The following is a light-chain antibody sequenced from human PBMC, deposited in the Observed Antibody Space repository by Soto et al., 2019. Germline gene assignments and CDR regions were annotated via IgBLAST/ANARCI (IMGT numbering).Light chain of an antibody. J-gene: IGKJ1*01. V-gene: IGKV1-5*03. CDR3: QQYNGYWT. Sequence: DIPMTQSPSTLSASVGDRVTITCRASQSISGSLAWYQQKPGKAPRLLIYEASNLKSAVPSRFSGSGSGTEYTLTISSLQPDDSASYDCQQYNGYWTFGQGTRVEI. CDR2: EAS. CDR1: QSISGS.